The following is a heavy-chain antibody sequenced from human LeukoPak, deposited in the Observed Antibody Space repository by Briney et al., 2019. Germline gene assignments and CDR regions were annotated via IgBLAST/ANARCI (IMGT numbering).Heavy chain of an antibody. Sequence: KTSETLSLTCTVSGGSISSYYWSWIRQPAGKGLEWIGRIYTSGSTNYNPSLKSRVTMSVDTSKNQFSLKLSSVTAADTAVYYCARAQRSSSWYSIENWFDPWGQGTLVTVSS. V-gene: IGHV4-4*07. CDR2: IYTSGST. CDR3: ARAQRSSSWYSIENWFDP. CDR1: GGSISSYY. D-gene: IGHD6-13*01. J-gene: IGHJ5*02.